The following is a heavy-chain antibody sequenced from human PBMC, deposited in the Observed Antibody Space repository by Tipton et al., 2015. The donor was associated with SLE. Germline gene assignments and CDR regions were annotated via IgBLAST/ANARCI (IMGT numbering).Heavy chain of an antibody. J-gene: IGHJ6*02. V-gene: IGHV5-51*01. CDR3: ARQDYRGYYYYGLDV. CDR2: IYPDDSDT. CDR1: GYSFSSYW. Sequence: QLVQSGAEVKKPGESLKISCKGSGYSFSSYWIGWVRQMPGKGLEWMGIIYPDDSDTKYSPSFEGQVTISADMSITTAYLQWSSLKASDTAIYYCARQDYRGYYYYGLDVWGQGTTVTVSS. D-gene: IGHD4-11*01.